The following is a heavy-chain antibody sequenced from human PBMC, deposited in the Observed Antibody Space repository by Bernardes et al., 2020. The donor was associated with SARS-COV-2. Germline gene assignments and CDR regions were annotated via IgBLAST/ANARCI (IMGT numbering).Heavy chain of an antibody. J-gene: IGHJ6*02. Sequence: GSLRLSCAVSGFTFSSYWMHWVRQAPGKGLVWVSRIDTDGSSTAYADSVKGRFTISRDNAKNTLYLQMNSLRGEDTAVYYCARRGIFGVAGIYYGMDVWGQGTTVTVSS. D-gene: IGHD3-3*01. CDR2: IDTDGSST. CDR1: GFTFSSYW. CDR3: ARRGIFGVAGIYYGMDV. V-gene: IGHV3-74*01.